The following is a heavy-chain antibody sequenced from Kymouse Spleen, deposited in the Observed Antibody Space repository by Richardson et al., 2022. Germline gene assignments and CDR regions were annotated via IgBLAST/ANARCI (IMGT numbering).Heavy chain of an antibody. CDR3: ARDGNWNYAYYYYYGMDV. CDR2: ISSSSSYI. D-gene: IGHD1-7*01. V-gene: IGHV3-21*03. CDR1: GFTFSSYS. J-gene: IGHJ6*02. Sequence: EVQLVESGGGLVKPGGSLRLSCAASGFTFSSYSMNWVRQAPGKGLEWVSSISSSSSYIYYADSVKGRFTISRDNAKNSLYLQMNSLRAEDTAVYYCARDGNWNYAYYYYYGMDVWGQGTTVTVSS.